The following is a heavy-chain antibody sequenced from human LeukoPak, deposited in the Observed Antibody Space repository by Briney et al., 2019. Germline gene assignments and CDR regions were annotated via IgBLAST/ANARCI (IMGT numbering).Heavy chain of an antibody. V-gene: IGHV4-34*01. D-gene: IGHD6-13*01. CDR3: AASSSWYYFDY. CDR1: GGSLSGYY. Sequence: SETLSLTCAVYGGSLSGYYWGWIRQPPGKGLEWIGEINHSGSTNYNPSLKSRVTISVDTSKNQFSLKLSSVTAADTAVYYCAASSSWYYFDYWGQGTLVTVSS. CDR2: INHSGST. J-gene: IGHJ4*02.